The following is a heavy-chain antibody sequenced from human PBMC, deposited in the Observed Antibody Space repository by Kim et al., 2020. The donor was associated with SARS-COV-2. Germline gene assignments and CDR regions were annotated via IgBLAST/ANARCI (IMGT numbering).Heavy chain of an antibody. CDR1: GGTFSSYA. D-gene: IGHD2-2*01. J-gene: IGHJ6*02. CDR3: ARRYCSSTSCSDYYYYGIAV. Sequence: SVKVSCKASGGTFSSYAISWVRQAPGQGLEWMGGLLPFFGLATSAPPFPGRVPLAADESTSTAYMELSSLRSEDTAVYYCARRYCSSTSCSDYYYYGIAVWGQGTTVTVSS. V-gene: IGHV1-69*13. CDR2: LLPFFGLA.